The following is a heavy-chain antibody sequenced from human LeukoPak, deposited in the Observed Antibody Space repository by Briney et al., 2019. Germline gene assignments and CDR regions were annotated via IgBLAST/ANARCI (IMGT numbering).Heavy chain of an antibody. D-gene: IGHD6-6*01. CDR2: FDPEDGET. V-gene: IGHV1-24*01. CDR1: GYTLTELP. J-gene: IGHJ5*02. CDR3: ATVYRSSEGVNWFDP. Sequence: GASVKVSCKVSGYTLTELPMHWVRQAPGKGLEWMGGFDPEDGETIYAQKFQGRVTMTEDTSTDTAYMELSSLRSEDTAVYYCATVYRSSEGVNWFDPWGQGTLVTVSS.